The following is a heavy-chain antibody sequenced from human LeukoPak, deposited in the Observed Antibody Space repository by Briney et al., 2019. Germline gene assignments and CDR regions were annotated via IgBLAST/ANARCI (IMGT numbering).Heavy chain of an antibody. D-gene: IGHD2-2*01. CDR1: GFTFSSYA. Sequence: GGSLRLSCAASGFTFSSYAMSWVRQAPGKGLGWVSAISGSGGSTYYADSVKGRFTISRDNSKNTLYLQMNSLRAEDTAVYYCAKEGYCSSTSCSSEYYFDYWGQGTLVTVSS. J-gene: IGHJ4*02. CDR3: AKEGYCSSTSCSSEYYFDY. CDR2: ISGSGGST. V-gene: IGHV3-23*01.